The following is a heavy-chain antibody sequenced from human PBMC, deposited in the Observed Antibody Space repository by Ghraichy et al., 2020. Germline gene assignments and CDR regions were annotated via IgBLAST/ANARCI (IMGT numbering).Heavy chain of an antibody. D-gene: IGHD2-2*01. V-gene: IGHV3-23*01. CDR3: AKDSWDLVGVPAAPFDY. J-gene: IGHJ4*01. CDR2: ISGSGGNT. Sequence: VSAISGSGGNTYYADSVKGRFTISRDNSKNTLYLQMNSLRAEDTAVYYCAKDSWDLVGVPAAPFDYWG.